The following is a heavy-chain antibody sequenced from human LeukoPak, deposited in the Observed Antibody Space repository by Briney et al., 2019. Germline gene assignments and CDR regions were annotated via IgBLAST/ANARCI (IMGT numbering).Heavy chain of an antibody. CDR2: INPNSGVT. CDR3: AIYDFWSGYYSAIPLDY. D-gene: IGHD3-3*01. CDR1: GYTFTGCY. J-gene: IGHJ4*02. V-gene: IGHV1-2*02. Sequence: ASVKVSCKASGYTFTGCYMHWVRQAPGQGLEWMGWINPNSGVTNYAQKFQGRVTMTRDTSISTAYMELSRLRSDDTAAYYCAIYDFWSGYYSAIPLDYWGQGTLVTVSS.